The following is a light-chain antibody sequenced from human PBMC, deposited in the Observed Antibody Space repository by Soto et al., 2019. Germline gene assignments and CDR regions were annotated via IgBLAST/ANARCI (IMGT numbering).Light chain of an antibody. CDR2: LNSDGSH. V-gene: IGLV4-69*01. CDR1: SGHSSYS. Sequence: QLVLTQSPSASASLGASVKLTCTLSSGHSSYSIAWHQQQSEKGPRYLMKLNSDGSHTKGDGIPDRFSGSSSGAERYLTISSPQSEDEADYYCQTWGSGVRVFGGGTKVTVL. CDR3: QTWGSGVRV. J-gene: IGLJ3*02.